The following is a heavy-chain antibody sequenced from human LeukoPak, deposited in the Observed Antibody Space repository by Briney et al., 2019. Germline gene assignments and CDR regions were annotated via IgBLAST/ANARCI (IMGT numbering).Heavy chain of an antibody. V-gene: IGHV5-51*01. Sequence: GESLKISCKGSGYSFTSYWIGWVRQMPGKGLEWMGIIYPGDSDTRYSPSFQGQVTISADKSISTAYLQWSSLKASDTATYYCARRSEYCSGGSCYSYYGMDVWGQGTTVTVSS. D-gene: IGHD2-15*01. J-gene: IGHJ6*02. CDR1: GYSFTSYW. CDR2: IYPGDSDT. CDR3: ARRSEYCSGGSCYSYYGMDV.